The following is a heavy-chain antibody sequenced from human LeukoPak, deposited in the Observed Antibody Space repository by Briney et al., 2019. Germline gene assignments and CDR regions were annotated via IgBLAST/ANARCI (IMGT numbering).Heavy chain of an antibody. V-gene: IGHV3-73*01. CDR3: ASHNSSWGKDYYYNAMDV. CDR1: GFTFSGSA. J-gene: IGHJ6*02. D-gene: IGHD6-13*01. CDR2: IRSKGNSYAT. Sequence: GGSLRLSCAASGFTFSGSAMHWVRQASGKGLEWVGRIRSKGNSYATAYAASVKGRFTISSENSKNTVYLQTTSLRPEDTAVYYCASHNSSWGKDYYYNAMDVWGQGTTVTVAS.